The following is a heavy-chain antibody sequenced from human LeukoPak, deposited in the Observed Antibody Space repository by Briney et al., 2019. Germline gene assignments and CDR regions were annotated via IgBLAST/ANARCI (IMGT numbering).Heavy chain of an antibody. V-gene: IGHV3-53*01. Sequence: PGGSLRLSCAASGFAVSSNYMSWVRQAPGKGREWVSVIYSGGSTYYADSVKGRFTISRDNSKNTLYLQMNSLRAEDTAVYYCARVDNWNDVSYYFDYWGQGTLVTVSS. D-gene: IGHD1-20*01. CDR1: GFAVSSNY. CDR3: ARVDNWNDVSYYFDY. J-gene: IGHJ4*02. CDR2: IYSGGST.